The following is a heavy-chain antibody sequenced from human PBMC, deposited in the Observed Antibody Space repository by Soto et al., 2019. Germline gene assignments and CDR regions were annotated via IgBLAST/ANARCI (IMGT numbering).Heavy chain of an antibody. J-gene: IGHJ4*02. CDR1: GFTFTNAW. V-gene: IGHV3-15*07. Sequence: EVQLVESGGGLVKPGGSLRLSCAASGFTFTNAWMNWVRQAPGKGLEWVGRIKSKTNGGTTDYAATVKGRFTISRDDSKHTLYLQMNSLKTEDTAVYYCTTYLGVTSFDYWGQGTLVTVSS. CDR2: IKSKTNGGTT. CDR3: TTYLGVTSFDY. D-gene: IGHD1-26*01.